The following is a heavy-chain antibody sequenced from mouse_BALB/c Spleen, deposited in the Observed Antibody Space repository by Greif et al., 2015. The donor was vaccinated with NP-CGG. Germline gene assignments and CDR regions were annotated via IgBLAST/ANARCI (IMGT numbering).Heavy chain of an antibody. V-gene: IGHV1S16*01. CDR1: GYTFTSYY. Sequence: VQLVESGAELVKPGASVKLSCKASGYTFTSYYMYWVKQRPGQGLEWIGEINPSNGGTNFNEKFKSKATLTVDKSSSTAYMQLSSLTSEDSAVYYCTLRWFAYWGQGTLVTVSA. CDR2: INPSNGGT. J-gene: IGHJ3*01. CDR3: TLRWFAY.